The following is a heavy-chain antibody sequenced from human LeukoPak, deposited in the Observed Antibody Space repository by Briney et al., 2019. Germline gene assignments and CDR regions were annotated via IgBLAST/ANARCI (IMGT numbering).Heavy chain of an antibody. Sequence: SETLSLTCTVFGGSISSYYWSWIRQPPGKGLEWIGYIYYSGSTNYNPSLKSRVTISVDTSKNRFSLKLSSVTAADTAVYYCAREVITMIVVVIDRTFNWFDPWGQGTLVTVSS. J-gene: IGHJ5*02. D-gene: IGHD3-22*01. CDR3: AREVITMIVVVIDRTFNWFDP. V-gene: IGHV4-59*01. CDR1: GGSISSYY. CDR2: IYYSGST.